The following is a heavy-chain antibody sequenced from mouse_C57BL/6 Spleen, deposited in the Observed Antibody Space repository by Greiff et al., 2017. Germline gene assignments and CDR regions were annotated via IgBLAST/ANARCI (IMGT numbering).Heavy chain of an antibody. Sequence: VQLQQPGAELVKPGASVKLSCKASGYTFTSYWMHWVKQRPGQGLEWIGMIHPNSGSTNYNEKFKSKATLTVDKSSSTAYMQLSSLTSEDSAVYYCARTITTVVATGYWGQGTTLTVSS. V-gene: IGHV1-64*01. J-gene: IGHJ2*01. D-gene: IGHD1-1*01. CDR1: GYTFTSYW. CDR3: ARTITTVVATGY. CDR2: IHPNSGST.